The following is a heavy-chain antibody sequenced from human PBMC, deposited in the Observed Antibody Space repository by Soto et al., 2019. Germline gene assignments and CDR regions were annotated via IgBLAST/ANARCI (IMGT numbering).Heavy chain of an antibody. CDR3: ARDWAEFGESYFDY. Sequence: QVQLVESGGGVVQPGRSLRLSCAASGFTYSSHGMHWVRQAPGKGLEWVAAIWYDGSKTYYADSVKGRFSVSRDNSKNTLYLQMNSLRGEDTAVYYCARDWAEFGESYFDYWGQGTLVTVSS. CDR2: IWYDGSKT. V-gene: IGHV3-33*01. CDR1: GFTYSSHG. D-gene: IGHD3-10*01. J-gene: IGHJ4*02.